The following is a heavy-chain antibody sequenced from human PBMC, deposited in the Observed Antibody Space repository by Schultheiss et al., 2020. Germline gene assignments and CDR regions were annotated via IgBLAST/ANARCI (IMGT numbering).Heavy chain of an antibody. J-gene: IGHJ4*02. D-gene: IGHD6-6*01. CDR1: GFTFSSYA. CDR2: ISSNGGST. CDR3: VKEGISIAARPFDY. Sequence: GGSLRLSCSASGFTFSSYAMHWVRQAPGKGLEYVSAISSNGGSTYYADSVKGRFTISRDNSKNTLYLQMSSLRAEDTAVYYCVKEGISIAARPFDYWGQGTLVTVSS. V-gene: IGHV3-64D*08.